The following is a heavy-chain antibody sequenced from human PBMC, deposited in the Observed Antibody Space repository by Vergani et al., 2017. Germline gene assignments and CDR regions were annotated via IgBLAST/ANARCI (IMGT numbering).Heavy chain of an antibody. Sequence: QVQLQQWGAGLLKPSETLSLTCAVYGGSFSGYYWSWIRQPPGKGLEWIGEINHSGSTNYNPSLKSRVTISVDTSKNQFSLKLSSVTAADTAVYYCARLDTMFGVDYWGQGTLVTVSS. J-gene: IGHJ4*02. V-gene: IGHV4-34*01. D-gene: IGHD3-3*01. CDR1: GGSFSGYY. CDR2: INHSGST. CDR3: ARLDTMFGVDY.